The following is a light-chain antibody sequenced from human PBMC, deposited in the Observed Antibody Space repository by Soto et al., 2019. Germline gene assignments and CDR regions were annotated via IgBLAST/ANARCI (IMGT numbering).Light chain of an antibody. V-gene: IGKV3-15*01. J-gene: IGKJ1*01. Sequence: EIVMTQSPAALSVSPGERATLSCRASQSVGTNLAWYQQKPGQAPRLLIYGASTTAAGFPARFSGSGSGTEFTLTISSLQPDDFATYYCLQYYDYRTFGQGTKVDIK. CDR2: GAS. CDR3: LQYYDYRT. CDR1: QSVGTN.